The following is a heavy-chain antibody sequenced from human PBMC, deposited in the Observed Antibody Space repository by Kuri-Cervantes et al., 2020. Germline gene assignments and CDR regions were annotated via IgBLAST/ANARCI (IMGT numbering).Heavy chain of an antibody. Sequence: GSLRLSCTVSGASISSGSHYWGWIRQPPGKGLEWIGTIFYSGSTYYNPSLRSRVTISLDTSKSQFSLKLTSVTAADTAIYYCVRQGYGSYPDIRWFDPWGQGTLVTVSS. D-gene: IGHD1-26*01. V-gene: IGHV4-39*01. J-gene: IGHJ5*02. CDR1: GASISSGSHY. CDR2: IFYSGST. CDR3: VRQGYGSYPDIRWFDP.